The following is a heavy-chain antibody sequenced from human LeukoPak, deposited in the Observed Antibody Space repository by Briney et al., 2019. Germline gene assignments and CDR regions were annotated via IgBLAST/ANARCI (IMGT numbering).Heavy chain of an antibody. Sequence: GGSLRLSCAVSGFSVTNNYMSWVRQAPGKGLEWVSVFYVGGATYYADSVKGRFTISRDNSENTLYLQMNSLKAEDTAMYYCARDRAYCSGGSCYEGGNFDYWGQGTLVTVSS. J-gene: IGHJ4*02. V-gene: IGHV3-53*01. CDR3: ARDRAYCSGGSCYEGGNFDY. D-gene: IGHD2-15*01. CDR1: GFSVTNNY. CDR2: FYVGGAT.